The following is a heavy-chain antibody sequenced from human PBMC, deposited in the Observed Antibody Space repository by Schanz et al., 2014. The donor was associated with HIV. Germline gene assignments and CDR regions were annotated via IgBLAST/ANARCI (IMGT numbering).Heavy chain of an antibody. D-gene: IGHD2-15*01. J-gene: IGHJ6*02. CDR1: GFTFSNYV. Sequence: VQLVESGGGLVQPGGSLRLSCAPSGFTFSNYVMGWVRQAPGKGLEWVSGISGGGGDTYYADSVKGRFTISRDNSKNTLYLQMNSLRAEDTAVYYCARRSTPGGYYGMDVWGQGTLVTVSS. V-gene: IGHV3-23*04. CDR3: ARRSTPGGYYGMDV. CDR2: ISGGGGDT.